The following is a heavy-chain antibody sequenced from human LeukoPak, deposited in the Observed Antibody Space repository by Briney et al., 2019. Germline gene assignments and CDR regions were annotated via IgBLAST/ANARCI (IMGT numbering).Heavy chain of an antibody. CDR3: ARDQHCSGGSCYRIWYFDL. CDR1: GGSISGYY. CDR2: IHYTGTA. J-gene: IGHJ2*01. V-gene: IGHV4-59*01. Sequence: SETLSLTCTVSGGSISGYYWSWIRQSPGQGLEFIGHIHYTGTANYNPSLKSRVTISVDTSKNQFSLKLTSVTAADTAVYYCARDQHCSGGSCYRIWYFDLWGRGTLVTVSS. D-gene: IGHD2-15*01.